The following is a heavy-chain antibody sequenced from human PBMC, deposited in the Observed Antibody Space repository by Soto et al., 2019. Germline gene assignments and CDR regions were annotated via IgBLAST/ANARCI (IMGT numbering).Heavy chain of an antibody. V-gene: IGHV4-39*01. D-gene: IGHD3-10*01. CDR1: GGSISSSSYY. J-gene: IGHJ4*02. CDR2: IYYSGST. Sequence: SETLSLTCTVSGGSISSSSYYWGWIRQPPGKGLEWIGSIYYSGSTYYNPSLKSRVTISVDTSKNQFSLKLSSVTAADTAVYYCARLLLWFGELSDYWGQGTLVTVSS. CDR3: ARLLLWFGELSDY.